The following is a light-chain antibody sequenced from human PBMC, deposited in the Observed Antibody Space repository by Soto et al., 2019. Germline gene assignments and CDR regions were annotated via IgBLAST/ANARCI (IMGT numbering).Light chain of an antibody. J-gene: IGLJ2*01. V-gene: IGLV2-14*01. Sequence: QSALTQPASVSGSPGQSITISCTGTNRDIGGFNYVSWYQKHPGKAPKLIIFDVSDRPSGVPYRFSASKSGNTASLTISGLQAEYEADYYCSSFMNSYTLHVVFGGGTKVTVL. CDR1: NRDIGGFNY. CDR3: SSFMNSYTLHVV. CDR2: DVS.